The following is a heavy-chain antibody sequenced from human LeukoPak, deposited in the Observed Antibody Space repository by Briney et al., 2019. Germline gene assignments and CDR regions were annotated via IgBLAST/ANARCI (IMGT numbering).Heavy chain of an antibody. J-gene: IGHJ6*03. CDR2: INWNGGST. CDR1: GFTFDDYG. V-gene: IGHV3-20*03. Sequence: GGSLRLSLAASGFTFDDYGISGGRQAPGKGLEWGSGINWNGGSTGYADSVKGRFTISRDNAKNSLYLQMNRLRAQDTACYYMARGVLGYLYYYYYMDVWGKGTTVTVSS. CDR3: ARGVLGYLYYYYYMDV. D-gene: IGHD3-16*02.